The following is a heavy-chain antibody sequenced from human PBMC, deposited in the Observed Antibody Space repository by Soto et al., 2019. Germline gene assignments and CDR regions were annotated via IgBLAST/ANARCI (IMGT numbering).Heavy chain of an antibody. CDR1: GFTFSSYA. D-gene: IGHD1-26*01. J-gene: IGHJ5*02. V-gene: IGHV3-23*01. Sequence: EVQLLESGGGLVQPGGSLRLFCAASGFTFSSYAMSWVRQAPGKGLEWVSAISGSGGSTYYADSVKGRFTISRDNSKNTLYLQMNSLIAEDTAVYYCAKLGGSYLEGWFDPWGQGTLVTVSS. CDR3: AKLGGSYLEGWFDP. CDR2: ISGSGGST.